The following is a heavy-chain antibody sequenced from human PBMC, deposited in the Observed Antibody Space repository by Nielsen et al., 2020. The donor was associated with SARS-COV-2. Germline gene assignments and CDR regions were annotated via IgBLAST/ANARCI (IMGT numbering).Heavy chain of an antibody. Sequence: GGSLRLSCAASGFTFTSYGMNWFRQAPGKGLEWVSSITSRSTYIFYADSVKGRFTISRDNAKNSLYLQMNSLRAEDTAVYYCAREGPVDSVVDNPGDLDYYYYYGMDFWGQGTTVTVSS. CDR1: GFTFTSYG. CDR2: ITSRSTYI. CDR3: AREGPVDSVVDNPGDLDYYYYYGMDF. D-gene: IGHD2-15*01. J-gene: IGHJ6*02. V-gene: IGHV3-21*01.